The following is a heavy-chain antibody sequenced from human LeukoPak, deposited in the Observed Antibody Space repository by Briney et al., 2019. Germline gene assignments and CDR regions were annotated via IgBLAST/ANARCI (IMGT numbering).Heavy chain of an antibody. D-gene: IGHD6-13*01. CDR3: ARLYSSSWRNWFDP. CDR2: ISRSGSTI. CDR1: GFTFSSYE. V-gene: IGHV3-48*03. J-gene: IGHJ5*02. Sequence: GGSLRLSCAASGFTFSSYEMNWVRQAPGKGLEWVSYISRSGSTIYYADSVKGRFTISRDNAKNSLYLQMNSLRAEDTAVYYCARLYSSSWRNWFDPWGQGTLVTVSS.